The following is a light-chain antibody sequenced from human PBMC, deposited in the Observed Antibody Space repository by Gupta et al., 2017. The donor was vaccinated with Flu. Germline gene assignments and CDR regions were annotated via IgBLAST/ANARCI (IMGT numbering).Light chain of an antibody. CDR2: AAS. CDR1: QSISSY. J-gene: IGKJ3*01. CDR3: QQSDSTPPVT. V-gene: IGKV1-39*01. Sequence: IQMTQSPSSLSASVGDRVTITCRASQSISSYLNWYQQKPGKAPKLLIYAASSLQSGVPSRFSGSGSGTDFTLTISSLQPEDFATYYCQQSDSTPPVTFGHGTKVDIK.